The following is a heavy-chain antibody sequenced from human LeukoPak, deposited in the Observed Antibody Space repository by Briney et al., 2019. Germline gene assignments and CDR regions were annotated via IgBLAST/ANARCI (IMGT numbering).Heavy chain of an antibody. D-gene: IGHD4-17*01. V-gene: IGHV1-18*01. CDR3: ARDLGKMVTTGGGDAFDI. CDR1: GYTFTSYG. Sequence: ASVKVSCKASGYTFTSYGISWVRQAPGQGLEWMGCISAYNGNTNYAQKLQGRVTMTTDTSTSTAYMELRSLRSDDTAVYYCARDLGKMVTTGGGDAFDIWGQGTMVTVSS. J-gene: IGHJ3*02. CDR2: ISAYNGNT.